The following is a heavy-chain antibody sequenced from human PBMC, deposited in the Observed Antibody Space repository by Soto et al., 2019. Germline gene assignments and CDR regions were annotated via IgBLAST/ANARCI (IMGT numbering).Heavy chain of an antibody. D-gene: IGHD3-10*01. CDR1: GYTFTSYA. V-gene: IGHV1-3*01. Sequence: GASVKVSCKASGYTFTSYAMHWVRQAPGQRLEWMGWINAGNGNTKYSQKFQGRVTITRDTSASTAYMELSSLRSEDTAVYYCAREGVEGYYFDYWGQGTLVTVSS. CDR2: INAGNGNT. J-gene: IGHJ4*02. CDR3: AREGVEGYYFDY.